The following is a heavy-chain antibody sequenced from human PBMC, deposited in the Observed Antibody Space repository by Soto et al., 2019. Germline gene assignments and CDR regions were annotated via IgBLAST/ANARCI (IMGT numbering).Heavy chain of an antibody. J-gene: IGHJ4*02. D-gene: IGHD6-13*01. CDR1: GFTFSSYG. Sequence: QVQLVESGGGVVQPGRSLRLSCAASGFTFSSYGMHWVRQAPGKGLEWVAVISHDGSNKYYADSVKGRFTISRDNSKNTLYLQMNSLSAEDTAVYYCAKLGDSSSWYGDDYWGQGTPVTVSS. V-gene: IGHV3-30*18. CDR3: AKLGDSSSWYGDDY. CDR2: ISHDGSNK.